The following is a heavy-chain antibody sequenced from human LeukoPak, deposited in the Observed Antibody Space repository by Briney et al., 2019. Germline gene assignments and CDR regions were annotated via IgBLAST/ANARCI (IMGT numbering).Heavy chain of an antibody. V-gene: IGHV3-23*01. CDR1: GFIVSHNY. D-gene: IGHD6-13*01. J-gene: IGHJ4*02. CDR3: AKDPYSSSWYADY. Sequence: GGSLRLSCAASGFIVSHNYMSWVRQAPGKGLEWVSAISGSGGSTYYADSVKGRFTISRDNSKNTLYLQMNSLRAEDTAVYYCAKDPYSSSWYADYWGQGTLVTVSS. CDR2: ISGSGGST.